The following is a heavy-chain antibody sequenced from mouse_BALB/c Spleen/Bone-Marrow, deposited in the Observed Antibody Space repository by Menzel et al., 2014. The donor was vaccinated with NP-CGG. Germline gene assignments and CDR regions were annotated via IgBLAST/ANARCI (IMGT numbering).Heavy chain of an antibody. CDR1: GDSITSGY. Sequence: EVKLVESGPSLVKPSQTLSLTCSVTGDSITSGYWNWIRKFPGNKLEYMGYISYSGSTYYNPSLKSRISITRGTSKNQYYLQLNSVTIEDTATYYCARYKGYYDHDGDYFDYWGQGTTLTVSS. V-gene: IGHV3-8*02. D-gene: IGHD2-4*01. CDR2: ISYSGST. J-gene: IGHJ2*01. CDR3: ARYKGYYDHDGDYFDY.